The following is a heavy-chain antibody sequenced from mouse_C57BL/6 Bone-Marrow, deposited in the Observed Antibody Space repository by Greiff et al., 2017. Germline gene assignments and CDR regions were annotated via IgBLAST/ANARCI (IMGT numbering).Heavy chain of an antibody. CDR2: ISDGGSYT. CDR3: ARYVPYYGSSYWYFDV. Sequence: EVMLVESGGGLVKPGGSLKLSCAASGFTFSSYAMSWVRQTPEKRLEWVATISDGGSYTYYPDNVKGRFTISRDNAKNNLYLQMSHLKSEDTAMYYCARYVPYYGSSYWYFDVWGTGTTVTVSS. J-gene: IGHJ1*03. D-gene: IGHD1-1*01. CDR1: GFTFSSYA. V-gene: IGHV5-4*03.